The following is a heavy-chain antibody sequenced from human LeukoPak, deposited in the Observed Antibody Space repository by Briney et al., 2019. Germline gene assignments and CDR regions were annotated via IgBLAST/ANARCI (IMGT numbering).Heavy chain of an antibody. CDR3: ARGRLIVVVVAATHNWFDP. J-gene: IGHJ5*02. D-gene: IGHD2-15*01. V-gene: IGHV4-34*01. CDR2: INHSGST. CDR1: GGSFSGYY. Sequence: SETLSLTCAVYGGSFSGYYWSWIRQPPGKGLEWIGEINHSGSTNYNPSLKSRVTISVDTSKNQFSLKLGSVTAADTAVYYCARGRLIVVVVAATHNWFDPWGQGTLVTVSS.